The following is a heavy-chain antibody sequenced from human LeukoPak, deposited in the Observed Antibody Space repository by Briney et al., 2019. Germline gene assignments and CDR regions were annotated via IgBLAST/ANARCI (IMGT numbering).Heavy chain of an antibody. CDR2: IKQDGSEK. D-gene: IGHD3-10*01. V-gene: IGHV3-7*01. Sequence: GGSLRLSCAASGFTFSSYAMSWVRQAPGKGLEWVANIKQDGSEKYYVDSVKGRFTISRDNAKNSLYLQMNSLRAEDTAVYYCARKGLPGDNWFDPWGQGTLVTVSS. J-gene: IGHJ5*02. CDR3: ARKGLPGDNWFDP. CDR1: GFTFSSYA.